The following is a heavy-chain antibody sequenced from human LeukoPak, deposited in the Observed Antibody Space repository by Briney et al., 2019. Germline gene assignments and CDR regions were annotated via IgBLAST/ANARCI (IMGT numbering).Heavy chain of an antibody. CDR3: ARSPRGSGYSPSTDYYYYYYMDV. J-gene: IGHJ6*03. CDR2: INHSGST. Sequence: PSETLSLTCAVYGGSFSGYYWSWIRQPPGKGLEWIGEINHSGSTNYNPSLKSRVTISVDTSKNQFSLKLSSVTAADTAVYYCARSPRGSGYSPSTDYYYYYYMDVWAKGPRSPSP. V-gene: IGHV4-34*01. D-gene: IGHD3-3*01. CDR1: GGSFSGYY.